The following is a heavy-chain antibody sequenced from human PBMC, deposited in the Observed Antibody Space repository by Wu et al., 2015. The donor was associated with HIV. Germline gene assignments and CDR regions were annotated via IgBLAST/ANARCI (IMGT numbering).Heavy chain of an antibody. D-gene: IGHD2-21*02. V-gene: IGHV1-69*01. CDR2: INPIFGTA. CDR3: ARGGRCGGDCYSDAFDI. J-gene: IGHJ3*02. Sequence: QVQLVQSGAEVKKPGASVKVSCKASGYTFNDYYTHWVRQAPGQGLEWMGWINPIFGTANYAQKFQGRVTITADESTSTAYMELSSLRSEDTAVYYCARGGRCGGDCYSDAFDIWGQGTMVTVSS. CDR1: GYTFNDYY.